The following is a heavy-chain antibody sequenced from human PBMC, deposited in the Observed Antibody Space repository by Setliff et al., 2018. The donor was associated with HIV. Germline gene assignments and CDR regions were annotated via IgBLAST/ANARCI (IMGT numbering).Heavy chain of an antibody. Sequence: PSETLSLTCNVSGGSFIGSSFQSTWIRQAPGKGLEWIGDIAYSGTTMYFNYNPSLESRVIVSEDTSRDQFFLKLTSVTADDTAIYYCARGPPFAYWGQGLLVTVSS. CDR2: IAYSGTTMYF. CDR1: GGSFIGSSFQ. CDR3: ARGPPFAY. J-gene: IGHJ4*02. V-gene: IGHV4-39*07.